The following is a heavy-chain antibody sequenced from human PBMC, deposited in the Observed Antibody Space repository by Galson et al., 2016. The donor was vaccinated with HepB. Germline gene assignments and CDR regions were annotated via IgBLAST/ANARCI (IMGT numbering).Heavy chain of an antibody. Sequence: ETLSLTCTVSGGSINTGGYYYNWIRQPPGKGLEWIGYIYYSGTTNYNPSLESRVTISIDKSKNQFSLNVTSVTAADTAVYYCARGGYYGYFDYWGQGALVTVSS. V-gene: IGHV4-61*08. CDR2: IYYSGTT. CDR3: ARGGYYGYFDY. D-gene: IGHD3-10*01. CDR1: GGSINTGGYY. J-gene: IGHJ4*02.